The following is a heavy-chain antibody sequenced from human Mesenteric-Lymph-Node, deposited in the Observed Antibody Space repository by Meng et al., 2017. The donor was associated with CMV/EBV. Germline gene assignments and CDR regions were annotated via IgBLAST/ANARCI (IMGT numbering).Heavy chain of an antibody. J-gene: IGHJ6*02. CDR2: INPKSGGT. CDR1: GYSFSDYN. CDR3: ARDVRGSGLLDHYYGMDV. Sequence: ASAMVSCKASGYSFSDYNMHWVRQAPGQGLEWMGWINPKSGGTKYAQKFEGRITMTRDTSISTAYMEVSSLRSEDTAVYYCARDVRGSGLLDHYYGMDVWGQGTTVTVSS. V-gene: IGHV1-2*02. D-gene: IGHD3-3*01.